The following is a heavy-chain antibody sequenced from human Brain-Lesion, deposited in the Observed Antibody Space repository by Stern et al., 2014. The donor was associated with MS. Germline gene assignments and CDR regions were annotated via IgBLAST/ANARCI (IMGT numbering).Heavy chain of an antibody. CDR1: GGSISSGGYY. D-gene: IGHD2-2*01. Sequence: VQLVESGPGLVKPSQTLSLSCTVSGGSISSGGYYWSWIRQPAGKGLEWIGRIFNSGSTSDNPSLKSRGTKSIRTSKNPVPLRRNPMTAADTAVYYCARGRVVPGFQYYATDVWGQGTTVIVSS. CDR2: IFNSGST. V-gene: IGHV4-61*02. CDR3: ARGRVVPGFQYYATDV. J-gene: IGHJ6*02.